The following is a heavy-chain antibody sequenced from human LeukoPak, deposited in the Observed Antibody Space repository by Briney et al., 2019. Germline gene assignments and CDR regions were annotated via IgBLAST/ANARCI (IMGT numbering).Heavy chain of an antibody. V-gene: IGHV3-21*01. CDR1: GFTFSDYS. CDR3: VRLRRNNDRSGYYYFYNY. J-gene: IGHJ4*02. D-gene: IGHD3-22*01. Sequence: GGSLRLSCAASGFTFSDYSINWVRQAPGKGLEWVSSINPTSTSIYYADAVKGRFTISRDNAKSSLYLQMNSLRAEDTALYYCVRLRRNNDRSGYYYFYNYWGQGIQVTVSS. CDR2: INPTSTSI.